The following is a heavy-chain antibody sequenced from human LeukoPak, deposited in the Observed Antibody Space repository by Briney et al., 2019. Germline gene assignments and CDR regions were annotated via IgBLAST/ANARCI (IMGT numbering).Heavy chain of an antibody. V-gene: IGHV3-7*01. D-gene: IGHD6-13*01. CDR1: GFTFSKYW. CDR2: IRHDASQI. CDR3: AKDNTVSAAGTLL. J-gene: IGHJ4*02. Sequence: GGTLRLSCAASGFTFSKYWMSWVRQTPGKGLEWVASIRHDASQIHYVDSVKGRFTISRDNSKNTLYLQMNSLRAEDTAVYYCAKDNTVSAAGTLLWGQGTLVTVSS.